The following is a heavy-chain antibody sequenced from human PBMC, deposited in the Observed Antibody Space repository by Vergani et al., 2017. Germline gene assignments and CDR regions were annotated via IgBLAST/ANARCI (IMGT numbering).Heavy chain of an antibody. V-gene: IGHV4-59*01. D-gene: IGHD2-21*01. CDR1: GDSMNTYY. Sequence: QVQLQESGPGLVKPSETLSLTCSVSGDSMNTYYWTWTRQPPGKGLEWSGYIYDSGDTKYNPSLKSRVTMSLDTSKNQFSLNLYSVTAADTAVYYCARGALWWLRQIDSWGQGTLVTVSS. CDR3: ARGALWWLRQIDS. J-gene: IGHJ4*02. CDR2: IYDSGDT.